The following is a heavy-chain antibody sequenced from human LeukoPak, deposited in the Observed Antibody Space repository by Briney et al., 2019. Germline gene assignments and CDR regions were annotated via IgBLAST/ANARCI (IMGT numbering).Heavy chain of an antibody. V-gene: IGHV4-59*13. Sequence: SETLSLTCTVSGGSISSYYWSWIRQPPGKGLEWIGYIYYSGRTNYNPSPKSRVTMSIDTSKNQFSLNLTSVSAADTAVYFCARGSETSGYRPDDWGQGSLVTVSS. CDR1: GGSISSYY. CDR2: IYYSGRT. J-gene: IGHJ4*02. D-gene: IGHD3-22*01. CDR3: ARGSETSGYRPDD.